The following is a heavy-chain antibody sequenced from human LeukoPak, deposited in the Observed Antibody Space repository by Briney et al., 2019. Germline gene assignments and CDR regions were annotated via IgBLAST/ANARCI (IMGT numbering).Heavy chain of an antibody. CDR1: GFSFNKYA. J-gene: IGHJ4*02. CDR3: AKDKIVGDGRWDFDY. V-gene: IGHV3-23*01. D-gene: IGHD3-10*01. Sequence: GGSLRLSCVGSGFSFNKYAASWVRQAPGKGLEWVAGMTGGGATYHADSVKGRFVISRDNSKHAVYLQMNSLRAEDTALYFCAKDKIVGDGRWDFDYWGQGTLVTVSS. CDR2: MTGGGAT.